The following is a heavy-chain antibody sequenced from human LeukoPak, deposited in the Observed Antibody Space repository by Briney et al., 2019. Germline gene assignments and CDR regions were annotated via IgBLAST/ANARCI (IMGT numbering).Heavy chain of an antibody. CDR2: MYYTGST. D-gene: IGHD1-26*01. V-gene: IGHV4-59*01. Sequence: SETLSLTCTVSGGSIIGYHWSWIRQPPGKGLEWIGYMYYTGSTNYNPSLKSRVTISVDTSKSQFSLNLSSVTAAGTAVYYCARSGTFDQWGQGTLVTVSS. CDR3: ARSGTFDQ. CDR1: GGSIIGYH. J-gene: IGHJ4*02.